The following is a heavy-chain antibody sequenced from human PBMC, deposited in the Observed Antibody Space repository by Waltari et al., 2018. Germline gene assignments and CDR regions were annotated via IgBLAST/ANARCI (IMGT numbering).Heavy chain of an antibody. J-gene: IGHJ4*02. V-gene: IGHV1-46*03. CDR3: ARDLGGGEAGASDY. D-gene: IGHD6-19*01. Sequence: QVQLVQSGAEVKKPGASVKVSCKASGYTFPSHYMHWVRQAPGQGLEWMGIINHSGGRKSHAQKFQGRVSMTRDTSTSTVYMELSSLRSEETAVYYCARDLGGGEAGASDYWGQGTLVTVSS. CDR1: GYTFPSHY. CDR2: INHSGGRK.